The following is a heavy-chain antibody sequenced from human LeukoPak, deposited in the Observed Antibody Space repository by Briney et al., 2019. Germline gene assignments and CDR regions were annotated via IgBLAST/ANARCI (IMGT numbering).Heavy chain of an antibody. Sequence: GALRLSCAASGFTFSSYAMHWVRQAPGKGLEWVAVISYDGSNKYYADSVKGRFTISRDNSKNTLYLQMNSLRAEDTAVYYCARGSSPDNWHDAFDIWGQGTMVTVSS. CDR3: ARGSSPDNWHDAFDI. J-gene: IGHJ3*02. CDR1: GFTFSSYA. D-gene: IGHD1-20*01. CDR2: ISYDGSNK. V-gene: IGHV3-30*04.